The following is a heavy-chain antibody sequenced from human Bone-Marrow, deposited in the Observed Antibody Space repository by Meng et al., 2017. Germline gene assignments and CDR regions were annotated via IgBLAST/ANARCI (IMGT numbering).Heavy chain of an antibody. CDR1: GYTFTGYY. Sequence: GQLVQCGAEVKKPGASVKVSCKASGYTFTGYYMHWVRQAPGQGLEWMGWINPNSGGTNYAQKFQGRVTMTRDTSISTAYMELSRLRSDDTAVYYCARDSATVVTRYWFDPWGQGTLVTASS. V-gene: IGHV1-2*02. CDR2: INPNSGGT. D-gene: IGHD4-23*01. J-gene: IGHJ5*02. CDR3: ARDSATVVTRYWFDP.